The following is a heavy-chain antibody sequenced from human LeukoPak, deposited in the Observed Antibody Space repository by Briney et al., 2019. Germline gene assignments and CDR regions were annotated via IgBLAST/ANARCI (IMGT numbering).Heavy chain of an antibody. J-gene: IGHJ6*02. CDR1: GYTFTSYA. V-gene: IGHV1-3*01. Sequence: GASVKVSCKASGYTFTSYAMHWVRQAPGQRLEWMGWINAGNGNTKYSQKFQGRVTITRDTSASTAYMELSSLRSEDTAVYYCARGGPGDYYYYYGMDVWGQGTTVTVSS. CDR2: INAGNGNT. CDR3: ARGGPGDYYYYYGMDV. D-gene: IGHD4-17*01.